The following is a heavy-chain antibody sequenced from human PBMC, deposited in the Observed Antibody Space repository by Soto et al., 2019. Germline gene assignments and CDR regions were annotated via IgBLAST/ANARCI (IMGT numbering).Heavy chain of an antibody. D-gene: IGHD3-3*01. Sequence: GASVKVSCKASGYTFTSYGISWVRQAPGQGLEWMGWISAYNGNTNYAQKLQGRVTMTTDTSTSTAYMELRSLRSDDTAVYYCANTRETYYDFWSGYYYYYYGMDVWGQGTMVTVSS. J-gene: IGHJ6*02. V-gene: IGHV1-18*01. CDR3: ANTRETYYDFWSGYYYYYYGMDV. CDR1: GYTFTSYG. CDR2: ISAYNGNT.